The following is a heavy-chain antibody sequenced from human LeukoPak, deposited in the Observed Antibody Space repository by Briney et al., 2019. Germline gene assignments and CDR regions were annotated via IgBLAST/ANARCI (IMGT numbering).Heavy chain of an antibody. J-gene: IGHJ6*03. CDR2: IYTSGST. CDR1: GGSISSGRYY. CDR3: ARDRGVLIIRDYYYSIDV. D-gene: IGHD3-10*01. Sequence: PSQTLSLTCTVSGGSISSGRYYWSCIRQPAGKGLEWIGHIYTSGSTNYNPSLESRVSISVDTSNNQFSLKLSSVTAADTAVYYCARDRGVLIIRDYYYSIDVWGKGTTVTVSS. V-gene: IGHV4-61*09.